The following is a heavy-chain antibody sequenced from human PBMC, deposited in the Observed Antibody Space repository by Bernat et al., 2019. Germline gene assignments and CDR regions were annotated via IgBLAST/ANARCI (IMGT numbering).Heavy chain of an antibody. CDR3: ARGVIPGNYYYYGMDV. D-gene: IGHD1-14*01. CDR1: GYTFTGYY. J-gene: IGHJ6*02. V-gene: IGHV1-2*04. Sequence: QVQLVQSGAEVKKPGASVKVSCKASGYTFTGYYMHWVRQAPGQGLEWMGWINPNSGGTNYAQKFQGWVTMTRDTSISTAYMELSRLRSDDTAVYHCARGVIPGNYYYYGMDVWGQGTTVTVSS. CDR2: INPNSGGT.